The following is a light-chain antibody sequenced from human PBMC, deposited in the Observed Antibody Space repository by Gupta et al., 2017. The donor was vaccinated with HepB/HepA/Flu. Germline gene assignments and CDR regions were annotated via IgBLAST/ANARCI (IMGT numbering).Light chain of an antibody. Sequence: IKMTQSPSSLSASVGDNITITCRASQSVGTYINWYQQKPGRAPNLLFHGASTLHSGVPSRFSGSGSGTDFTLIISDLQPDDLAIYFCQQSYSSPRTFGQGTKVE. CDR2: GAS. CDR1: QSVGTY. CDR3: QQSYSSPRT. V-gene: IGKV1-39*01. J-gene: IGKJ1*01.